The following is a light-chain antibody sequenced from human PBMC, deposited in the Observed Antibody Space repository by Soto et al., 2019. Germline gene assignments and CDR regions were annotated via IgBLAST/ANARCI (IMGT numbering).Light chain of an antibody. V-gene: IGLV2-11*01. CDR3: CSYAGNYTLI. J-gene: IGLJ2*01. CDR2: DVT. CDR1: SSDVGGYNY. Sequence: QSALTQPRSVSGSPRQSVTISCNGTSSDVGGYNYVSWYQHHPGKAPKLMIYDVTKRPSGVPDRFSGSKSGNTASLTISGLQGEDEADYYCCSYAGNYTLIFGGGTKLTVL.